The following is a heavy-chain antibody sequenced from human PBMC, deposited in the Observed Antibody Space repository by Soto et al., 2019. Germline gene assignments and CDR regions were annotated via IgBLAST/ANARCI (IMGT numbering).Heavy chain of an antibody. CDR3: ARRSHRSGSGSFIEK. Sequence: SETLSLTCTVSGDSISSKNYYWEWIRLPPGKGLEWIGSIYDNGGTYYNPSLKSRVTIHVETPKKQISLKLKSVTAADSALYYCARRSHRSGSGSFIEKWRHGTLVTVSS. V-gene: IGHV4-39*01. J-gene: IGHJ4*01. CDR2: IYDNGGT. D-gene: IGHD3-10*01. CDR1: GDSISSKNYY.